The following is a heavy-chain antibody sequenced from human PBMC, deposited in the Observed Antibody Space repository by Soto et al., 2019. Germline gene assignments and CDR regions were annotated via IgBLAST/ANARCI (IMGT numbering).Heavy chain of an antibody. J-gene: IGHJ3*02. CDR1: GFTFSSYA. V-gene: IGHV3-23*01. CDR2: ISGSGGST. CDR3: ANSRSVVVVAAILAAFDI. D-gene: IGHD2-15*01. Sequence: EVQLLESGGGLVQPGGSLRLSCAASGFTFSSYAMSWVRQAPGKGLEWVSAISGSGGSTYYADSVKGRFTISRDNSKNTLYLQMNSLRAEDTAVYYCANSRSVVVVAAILAAFDIWGQGTMVTVSS.